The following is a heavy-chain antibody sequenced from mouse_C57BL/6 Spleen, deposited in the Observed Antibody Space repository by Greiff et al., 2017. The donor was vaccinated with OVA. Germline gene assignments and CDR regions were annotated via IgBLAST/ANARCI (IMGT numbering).Heavy chain of an antibody. Sequence: VQLQQSGPGLVAPSQSLSITCTVSGFSLTSYGVDWVRQSPGKGLEWLGVIWGVGSTNYNSALKSRLSISKDNSKSQVFLKMNSLQTDDTAMYYCASSYDYDGGFADWGQGTLVTVSA. V-gene: IGHV2-6*01. CDR1: GFSLTSYG. J-gene: IGHJ3*01. CDR2: IWGVGST. CDR3: ASSYDYDGGFAD. D-gene: IGHD2-4*01.